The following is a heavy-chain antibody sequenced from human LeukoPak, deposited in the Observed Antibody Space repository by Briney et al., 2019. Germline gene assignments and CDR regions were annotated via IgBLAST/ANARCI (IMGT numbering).Heavy chain of an antibody. Sequence: SETLSLTCTVSGYSISSGYYWGWIRQPPGKGLEWIGSIYHSGSTYYNPSLKSRVIISVDTSKNQFSLKLSSVTAADTAVYYCASLSSGSCWYYWGQGTLVTVSS. CDR2: IYHSGST. CDR3: ASLSSGSCWYY. J-gene: IGHJ4*02. CDR1: GYSISSGYY. V-gene: IGHV4-38-2*02. D-gene: IGHD1-26*01.